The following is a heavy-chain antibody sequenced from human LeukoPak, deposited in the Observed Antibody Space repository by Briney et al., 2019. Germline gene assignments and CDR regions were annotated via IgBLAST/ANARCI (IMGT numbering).Heavy chain of an antibody. D-gene: IGHD3-3*01. V-gene: IGHV4-31*03. CDR2: IYYSGST. CDR1: GGSISSGGYY. J-gene: IGHJ5*02. CDR3: ARDLEENWFDP. Sequence: PSETLSLTCTVSGGSISSGGYYWSWIRQHPGKGLEWIGYIYYSGSTYYNPSLKSRVIISVDTSKNQFSLKLSSVTAADTAVYYCARDLEENWFDPWGQGTLVTVSS.